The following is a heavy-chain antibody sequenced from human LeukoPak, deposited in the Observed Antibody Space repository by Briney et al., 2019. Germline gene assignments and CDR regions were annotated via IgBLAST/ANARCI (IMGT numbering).Heavy chain of an antibody. J-gene: IGHJ4*01. CDR3: ARDSGWNAFDY. V-gene: IGHV3-7*03. CDR2: IKEDGSQK. CDR1: GFTFSNSW. D-gene: IGHD1-1*01. Sequence: GGSVRISCAASGFTFSNSWMAWVRQAPGKGLEWVANIKEDGSQKNYIDSVKGRFTISRDNTKKSLFLQMNNLRVEDTAVYYCARDSGWNAFDYWGQGTLVTVSS.